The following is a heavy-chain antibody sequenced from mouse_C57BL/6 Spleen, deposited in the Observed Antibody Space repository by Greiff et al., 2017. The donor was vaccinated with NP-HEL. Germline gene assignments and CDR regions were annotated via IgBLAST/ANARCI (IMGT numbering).Heavy chain of an antibody. D-gene: IGHD1-1*01. Sequence: QVQLQQPGAELVRPGSSVKLSCKASGYTFTSYWMDWVKQRPGQGLEWIGNIYPSDSETHYNQKFKDKATLTVDKSSSTAYMQLSSLTSEDSAVYYCARDGYYGSSYLYYYAMDYWGQGTSVTVSS. CDR2: IYPSDSET. V-gene: IGHV1-61*01. CDR3: ARDGYYGSSYLYYYAMDY. J-gene: IGHJ4*01. CDR1: GYTFTSYW.